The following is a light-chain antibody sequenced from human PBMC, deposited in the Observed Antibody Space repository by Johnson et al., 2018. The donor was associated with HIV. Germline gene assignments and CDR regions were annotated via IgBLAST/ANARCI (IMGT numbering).Light chain of an antibody. CDR1: SSNIGNNY. CDR3: GTWDSSLSVLYV. Sequence: QSVLTQPPSVSAAPGQKVTISCSGSSSNIGNNYVCWFRQLPGTAPKLLIYENNKRPSGIPDRFSGSKSGTSASLGITGLQTGDEADYYCGTWDSSLSVLYVFGTGTKVTVL. J-gene: IGLJ1*01. CDR2: ENN. V-gene: IGLV1-51*02.